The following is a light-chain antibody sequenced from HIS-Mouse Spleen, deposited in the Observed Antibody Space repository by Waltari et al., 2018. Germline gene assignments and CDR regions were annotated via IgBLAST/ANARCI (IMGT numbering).Light chain of an antibody. Sequence: QSVLTQPPSASGTPGQRVTISCSGSSSNIGSNYVYWYQQLPGTAPKLLIYRNNRRPSGVPARFSGSKSGTSASLAISGLRSEDEADYYCAALDDSLSGRVFGGGTKLTVL. V-gene: IGLV1-47*01. CDR1: SSNIGSNY. CDR3: AALDDSLSGRV. J-gene: IGLJ3*02. CDR2: RNN.